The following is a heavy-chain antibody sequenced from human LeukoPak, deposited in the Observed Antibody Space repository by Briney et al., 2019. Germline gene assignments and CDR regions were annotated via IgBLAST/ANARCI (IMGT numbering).Heavy chain of an antibody. CDR1: GYTFTSYY. D-gene: IGHD1-14*01. Sequence: ASAKVSCKASGYTFTSYYMHWVRQAPGQGLEWMGIINPSGGSTSYAQKFQGRVTMTRDTSTSTVYMELSSLRSEDTAVYYCATRSDLAGYYYYGMDVWGQGTTVTVSS. J-gene: IGHJ6*02. CDR3: ATRSDLAGYYYYGMDV. CDR2: INPSGGST. V-gene: IGHV1-46*01.